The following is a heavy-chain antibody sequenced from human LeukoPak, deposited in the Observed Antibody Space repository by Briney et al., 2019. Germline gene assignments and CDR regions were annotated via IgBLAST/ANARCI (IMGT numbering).Heavy chain of an antibody. CDR3: VKPIVVAGSYYFEH. J-gene: IGHJ4*02. CDR2: ISYDGSSE. D-gene: IGHD6-19*01. CDR1: GFSFSTYN. Sequence: PGRSLRLSCAASGFSFSTYNMHWVRQAPGKGLEWVAVISYDGSSEYYADSVKGRFTISRDNSKNTLYLQMNSLRAEDTAVYYRVKPIVVAGSYYFEHWGQGTPVTVSP. V-gene: IGHV3-30*18.